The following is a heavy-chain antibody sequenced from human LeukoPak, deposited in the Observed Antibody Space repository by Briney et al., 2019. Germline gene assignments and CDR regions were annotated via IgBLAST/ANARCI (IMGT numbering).Heavy chain of an antibody. CDR2: IYTSGST. Sequence: KPSETLSLNCTVSGGSISSYYWSWIRQPAGKGLEWIGRIYTSGSTNYNPSLKSRVTISVDKSKNQFSLKLSSVTAADTAVYYCARGHMELRNYYYYYMDVWGKGTTVTVSS. J-gene: IGHJ6*03. D-gene: IGHD1-7*01. CDR3: ARGHMELRNYYYYYMDV. CDR1: GGSISSYY. V-gene: IGHV4-4*07.